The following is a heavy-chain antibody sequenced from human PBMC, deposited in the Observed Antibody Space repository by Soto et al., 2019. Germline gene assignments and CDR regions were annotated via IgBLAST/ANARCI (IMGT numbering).Heavy chain of an antibody. V-gene: IGHV3-23*01. CDR1: GFPFSSYA. Sequence: VQLLEAGGGLVQPGGSLRLSCAASGFPFSSYAMRWGRQAPGKGLEWVSAVSGSGGSTYYADSVKGRVTISRDNSKNTLYLQMNSLRAEDTAVYYCARRGPGTYFDYWGQGTLVTVSS. J-gene: IGHJ4*02. D-gene: IGHD6-13*01. CDR2: VSGSGGST. CDR3: ARRGPGTYFDY.